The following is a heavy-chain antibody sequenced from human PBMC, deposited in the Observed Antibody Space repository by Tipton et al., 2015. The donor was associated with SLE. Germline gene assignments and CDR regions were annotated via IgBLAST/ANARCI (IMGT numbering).Heavy chain of an antibody. Sequence: SLRLSCAASGFTFSDYYMSWIRQAPGKGLEWVSYISSSSSYTNYADSVKGRFTISRDNAKNSLYLQMNSLRAEDTAVYYCARGWEQLPFDYWGQGTLVTVSS. J-gene: IGHJ4*02. D-gene: IGHD6-6*01. V-gene: IGHV3-11*06. CDR2: ISSSSSYT. CDR3: ARGWEQLPFDY. CDR1: GFTFSDYY.